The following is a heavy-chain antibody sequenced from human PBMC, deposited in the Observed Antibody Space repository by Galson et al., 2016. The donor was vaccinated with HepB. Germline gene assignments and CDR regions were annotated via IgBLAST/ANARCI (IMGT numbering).Heavy chain of an antibody. Sequence: SVKVSCKASGYSFTSYGISWVRQAPGQGLEWMGWISAYNRNTKYAQKFQGRVTMTTDTSTSTAYMELRSPRSDDTAVYYCARDCTFSSCYYGMDVWGQGTTVTVSS. V-gene: IGHV1-18*01. CDR3: ARDCTFSSCYYGMDV. J-gene: IGHJ6*02. CDR1: GYSFTSYG. CDR2: ISAYNRNT. D-gene: IGHD6-13*01.